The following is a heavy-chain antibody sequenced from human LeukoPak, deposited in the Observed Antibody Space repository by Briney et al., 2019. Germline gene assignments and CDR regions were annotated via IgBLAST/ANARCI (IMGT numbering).Heavy chain of an antibody. J-gene: IGHJ6*03. CDR2: ISYDVGKK. Sequence: GGSLRLSCAASGFTFSSYGMHWDRQAPGKGLEWVAVISYDVGKKYYADSVKGRFTISRDNSKNTLYLQMNSLRAEDTAVYYCARIRGPYYYYYMDVWGKGTTVTVSS. CDR3: ARIRGPYYYYYMDV. CDR1: GFTFSSYG. D-gene: IGHD3-16*01. V-gene: IGHV3-30*03.